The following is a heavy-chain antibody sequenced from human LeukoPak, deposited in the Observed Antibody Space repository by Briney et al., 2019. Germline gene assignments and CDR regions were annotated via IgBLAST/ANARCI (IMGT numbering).Heavy chain of an antibody. J-gene: IGHJ4*02. Sequence: ASVKVSCKASVYTFTGFYMHWVRQAPGQGLEWMGWINPNSGGTNYAQKFQGRVTMTRDTSISTAYMELSRLRSDDTAVYYCARYLSRGYNFFDYWDEGTLATVSS. D-gene: IGHD5-24*01. CDR3: ARYLSRGYNFFDY. CDR2: INPNSGGT. CDR1: VYTFTGFY. V-gene: IGHV1-2*02.